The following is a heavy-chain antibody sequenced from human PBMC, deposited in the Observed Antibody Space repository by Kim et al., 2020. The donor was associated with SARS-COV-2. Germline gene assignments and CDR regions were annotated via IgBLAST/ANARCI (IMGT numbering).Heavy chain of an antibody. J-gene: IGHJ4*02. V-gene: IGHV3-30*02. D-gene: IGHD1-26*01. CDR2: K. Sequence: KYYADAVKGRFTISRDNSKNTLYLQMNSLRAEDTSVYDCANLVGASTFDYWGQGTLVTVSS. CDR3: ANLVGASTFDY.